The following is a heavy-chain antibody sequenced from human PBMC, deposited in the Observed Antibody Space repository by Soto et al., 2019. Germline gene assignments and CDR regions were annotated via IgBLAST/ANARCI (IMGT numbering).Heavy chain of an antibody. CDR2: ISGHNGNT. D-gene: IGHD6-6*01. J-gene: IGHJ4*02. CDR1: GYTFARFG. CDR3: AIDFEAGGQLVGVFDF. Sequence: QVQLVQSGTEVKKPGASVKVSCNASGYTFARFGINWVRRAPGQGLEWMGWISGHNGNTHSAQNFQGRVTVTTDTSTNTAYMELRSLRSDDTAVNNWAIDFEAGGQLVGVFDFWGQGTLVTVSS. V-gene: IGHV1-18*01.